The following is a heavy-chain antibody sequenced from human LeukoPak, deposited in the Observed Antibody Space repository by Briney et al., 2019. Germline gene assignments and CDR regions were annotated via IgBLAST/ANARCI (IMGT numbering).Heavy chain of an antibody. J-gene: IGHJ3*02. V-gene: IGHV4-59*01. D-gene: IGHD4-23*01. Sequence: SETLSLTCTISGGSISSYYWNWIRQPPGKGLEWIGNVQYNGGTYYNPSLKSRVTISVDTSKNQFSLNLTSVTAADTAVYYCARADYGGNSAAFNIWGQGTMVTVSS. CDR2: VQYNGGT. CDR1: GGSISSYY. CDR3: ARADYGGNSAAFNI.